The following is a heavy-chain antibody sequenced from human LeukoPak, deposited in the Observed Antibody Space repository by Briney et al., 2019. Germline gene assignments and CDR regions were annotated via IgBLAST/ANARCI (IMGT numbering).Heavy chain of an antibody. CDR3: ARDHNYAFDN. J-gene: IGHJ4*02. D-gene: IGHD1-1*01. V-gene: IGHV3-48*01. Sequence: GGSLRLSCTASGFPFIEYSMNWVRQAPGKGLEWISYIGIDSGNTKYADSVRGRFTISADRAQNSLYLQMDSLRVEDTAVYYCARDHNYAFDNWGQRTLVSVAS. CDR2: IGIDSGNT. CDR1: GFPFIEYS.